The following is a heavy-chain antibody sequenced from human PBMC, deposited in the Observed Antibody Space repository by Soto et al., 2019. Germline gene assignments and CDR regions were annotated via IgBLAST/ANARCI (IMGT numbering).Heavy chain of an antibody. CDR1: GDSVSSNSAA. CDR3: ARDRQWLGETYYYYGMDV. Sequence: QTLSLTCDISGDSVSSNSAAWNWIRQSPSRGLEWLGRTSYRSKWYNDYAVSVKSRITINPDTSKNQFSLQLNSVTPEDTALYYCARDRQWLGETYYYYGMDVWGQGTTVTVSS. D-gene: IGHD6-19*01. CDR2: TSYRSKWYN. J-gene: IGHJ6*02. V-gene: IGHV6-1*01.